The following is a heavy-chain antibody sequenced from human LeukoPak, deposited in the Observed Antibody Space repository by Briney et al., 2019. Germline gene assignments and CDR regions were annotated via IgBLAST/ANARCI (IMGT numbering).Heavy chain of an antibody. CDR1: GFTFSSYA. CDR2: ISDSGTST. V-gene: IGHV3-23*01. J-gene: IGHJ3*02. CDR3: AKCCGGDCSGAFDI. D-gene: IGHD2-21*02. Sequence: SGGSPRLSCAVSGFTFSSYAMSWVRQAPGKGLEWVSVISDSGTSTYYADSVKGRFTISRDYSKNTLYLQMNSPRAEDTAVYFCAKCCGGDCSGAFDIWGQGTMVTVSS.